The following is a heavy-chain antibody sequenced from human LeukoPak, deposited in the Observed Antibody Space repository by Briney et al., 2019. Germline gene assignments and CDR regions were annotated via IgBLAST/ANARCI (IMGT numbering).Heavy chain of an antibody. CDR2: ISYDGSNK. CDR1: GFTFSSYA. Sequence: GGSLRLSCAASGFTFSSYAMHWVRQAPGKGLEWVAVISYDGSNKYYADSVKGRFTISRDNSKNTLYLQMNSLRAEDTAFFFQAEDGIRDFDWFVDYWGQGTLVTVSS. CDR3: AEDGIRDFDWFVDY. V-gene: IGHV3-30-3*01. D-gene: IGHD3-9*01. J-gene: IGHJ4*02.